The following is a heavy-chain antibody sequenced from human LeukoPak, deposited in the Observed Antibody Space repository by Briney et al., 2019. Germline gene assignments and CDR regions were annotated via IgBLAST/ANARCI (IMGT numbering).Heavy chain of an antibody. D-gene: IGHD3-10*01. CDR1: GFTFSSYG. V-gene: IGHV3-30*03. CDR2: ISYDGSNK. J-gene: IGHJ4*02. Sequence: GGSLRLSCAASGFTFSSYGMHWVRQAPGKGLEWVAVISYDGSNKYYADSVKGRFTISRDNFKNTLYLQMNSLRAEDTAVYYCATSGRSMVRGVIGYWGQGTLVTVSS. CDR3: ATSGRSMVRGVIGY.